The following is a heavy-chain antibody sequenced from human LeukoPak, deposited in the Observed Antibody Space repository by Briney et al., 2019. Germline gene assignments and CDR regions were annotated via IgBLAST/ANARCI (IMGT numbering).Heavy chain of an antibody. V-gene: IGHV1-24*01. D-gene: IGHD3-10*01. J-gene: IGHJ3*01. CDR3: ATPPLGITTRDAFDV. CDR2: FDPEDGET. Sequence: ASVKVSCKFSGYTLTELSMHWVGQAPGKGLEWMGGFDPEDGETIYAQKFQGRVTMTEDTSTDTAYMELSSLRSEDTAVYYCATPPLGITTRDAFDVWGQGTMVTVSS. CDR1: GYTLTELS.